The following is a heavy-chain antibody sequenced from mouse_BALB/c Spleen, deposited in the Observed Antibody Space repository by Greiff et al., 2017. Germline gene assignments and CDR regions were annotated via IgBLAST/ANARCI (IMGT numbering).Heavy chain of an antibody. CDR2: IDPENGDT. Sequence: VQLQQSGAELVRPGALVKLSCKASGFNIKDYYMHWVKQRPEQGLEWIGWIDPENGDTEYAPKFQGKATMTADTSSNTAYLQLSSLTSEDTAVYYCNAKYGNPFAYWGQGTLVTVSA. J-gene: IGHJ3*01. CDR3: NAKYGNPFAY. D-gene: IGHD2-10*02. V-gene: IGHV14-4*02. CDR1: GFNIKDYY.